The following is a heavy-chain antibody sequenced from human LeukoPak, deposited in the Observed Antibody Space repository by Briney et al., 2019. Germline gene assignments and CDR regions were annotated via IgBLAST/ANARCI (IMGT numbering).Heavy chain of an antibody. CDR1: GGSISSYY. D-gene: IGHD3-22*01. CDR2: IYTSGST. Sequence: SETLSLTCTVSGGSISSYYWSWIRQPAGKGLEWIGRIYTSGSTNYNPSLKSRVTMSVDTSKNQFSLKLSSVTAADTAVYYCARDGYYYDSSGSELVYWGQGTLVTVSS. J-gene: IGHJ4*02. V-gene: IGHV4-4*07. CDR3: ARDGYYYDSSGSELVY.